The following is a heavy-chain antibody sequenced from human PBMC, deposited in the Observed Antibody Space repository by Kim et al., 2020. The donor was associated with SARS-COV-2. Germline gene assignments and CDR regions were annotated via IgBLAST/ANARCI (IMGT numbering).Heavy chain of an antibody. J-gene: IGHJ4*02. Sequence: ATRYSPPFQGQVPFSADKSISTAYLQWSSLKASDTAIYYCARFLSTYSFDYWGQGALVTVSS. D-gene: IGHD1-26*01. CDR3: ARFLSTYSFDY. V-gene: IGHV5-51*01. CDR2: AT.